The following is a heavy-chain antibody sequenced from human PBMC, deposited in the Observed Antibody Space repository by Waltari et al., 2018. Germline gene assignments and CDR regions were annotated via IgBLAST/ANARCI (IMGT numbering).Heavy chain of an antibody. Sequence: QVQLVQSGAEGKRPGASVRVSCRASGYPSTTYDINGVRQATGQGLGGRGWRNPNSGNTGYAQKCQGRVTITRNTSISTAYMELSSLRSEDTAVYYCAIIGGRWELLDYYYGMDVWGQGTTVTVSS. CDR3: AIIGGRWELLDYYYGMDV. CDR1: GYPSTTYD. V-gene: IGHV1-8*03. J-gene: IGHJ6*02. D-gene: IGHD1-26*01. CDR2: RNPNSGNT.